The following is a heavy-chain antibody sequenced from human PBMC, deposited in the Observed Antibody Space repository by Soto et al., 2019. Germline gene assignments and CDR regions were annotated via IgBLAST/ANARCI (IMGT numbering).Heavy chain of an antibody. CDR1: GGSISSYY. CDR2: IYYSGST. Sequence: SETLSLTCTVSGGSISSYYWSWIRQPPGKGLEWIGYIYYSGSTSYNPSLKSRVTISVDTSKNQFSLKLSSVTAADTAVYYCARAEMDYDILTGYYNRYFDYWGQGTLVTVSS. J-gene: IGHJ4*02. CDR3: ARAEMDYDILTGYYNRYFDY. D-gene: IGHD3-9*01. V-gene: IGHV4-59*01.